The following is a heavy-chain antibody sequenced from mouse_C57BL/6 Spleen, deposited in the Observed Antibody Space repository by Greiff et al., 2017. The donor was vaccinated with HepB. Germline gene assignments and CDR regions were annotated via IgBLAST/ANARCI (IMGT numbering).Heavy chain of an antibody. CDR1: GYTFTSYW. Sequence: QVQLKQSGTELVKPGASVKLSCKASGYTFTSYWMHWVKQRPGQGLEWIGNINPSNGGTNYNEKFKSKATLTVDKSSSTAYMQLSSLTSEDSAVYYCARYYYGNYEFAYWGQGTLVTVSA. D-gene: IGHD2-1*01. CDR2: INPSNGGT. J-gene: IGHJ3*01. CDR3: ARYYYGNYEFAY. V-gene: IGHV1-53*01.